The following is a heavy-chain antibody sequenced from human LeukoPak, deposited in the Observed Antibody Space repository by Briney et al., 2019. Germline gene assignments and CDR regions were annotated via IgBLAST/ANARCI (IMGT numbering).Heavy chain of an antibody. J-gene: IGHJ5*02. V-gene: IGHV3-30*02. CDR2: IRTDGSYT. Sequence: GESLRLSCAASGFTFNSYGMHWVRQAPGKGLEWVAFIRTDGSYTYHADSVKGRFTISRDNSKNTLFLQMNSLKPEDTAVYYCARDDYFGSGTWGQGTLVTVSS. D-gene: IGHD3-10*01. CDR1: GFTFNSYG. CDR3: ARDDYFGSGT.